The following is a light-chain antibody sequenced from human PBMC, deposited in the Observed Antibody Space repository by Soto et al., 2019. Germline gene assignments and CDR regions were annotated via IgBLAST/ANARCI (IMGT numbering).Light chain of an antibody. J-gene: IGKJ4*01. V-gene: IGKV3D-20*02. CDR3: QQRSNWPLT. CDR2: GAS. CDR1: QSVSNNY. Sequence: EFVLTQSPGTLSLSPGERATLSCRASQSVSNNYLAWYQQKPGQAPRLLIYGASNRATGIPDRFSGSGSGTDFTLTISSLEPEDFAVYYCQQRSNWPLTFGGGTKVDIK.